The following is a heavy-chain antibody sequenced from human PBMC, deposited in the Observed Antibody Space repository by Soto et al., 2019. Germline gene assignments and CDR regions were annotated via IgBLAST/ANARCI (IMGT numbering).Heavy chain of an antibody. D-gene: IGHD6-19*01. CDR2: TYYRSKWYN. CDR1: GDSVSSNSAA. J-gene: IGHJ4*02. V-gene: IGHV6-1*01. CDR3: ARDYREWLVLFSGVTASQCYYFDY. Sequence: SQTLSLTCAISGDSVSSNSAAWNWIRQSPSRGLEWLGRTYYRSKWYNDYAVSVKSRITINPDTSKNQFSLQLSSVTPADTAVYYCARDYREWLVLFSGVTASQCYYFDYWGQRTLVTVSS.